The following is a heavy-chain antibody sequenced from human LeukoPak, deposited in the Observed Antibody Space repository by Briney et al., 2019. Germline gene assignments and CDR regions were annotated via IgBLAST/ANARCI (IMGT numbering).Heavy chain of an antibody. CDR3: ARGPFGNDFWSGYYTDIDY. D-gene: IGHD3-3*01. V-gene: IGHV1-46*01. Sequence: ASVKVSCKASGYTFTSYYMHWVRQAPGQGLEWMGIINPSGGSTSYAQKFQGRVTMTRDTSTSTVYMELSSLRSEDTAVYYCARGPFGNDFWSGYYTDIDYWGQGTLVTVSS. J-gene: IGHJ4*02. CDR2: INPSGGST. CDR1: GYTFTSYY.